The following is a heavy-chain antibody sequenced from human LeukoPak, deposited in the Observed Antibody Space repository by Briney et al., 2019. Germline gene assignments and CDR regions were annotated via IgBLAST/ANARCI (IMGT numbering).Heavy chain of an antibody. CDR3: AKAPVTSCRGAYCYPFDS. CDR1: GFTFSSYA. V-gene: IGHV3-30*04. CDR2: ISYDVSNK. D-gene: IGHD2-21*01. Sequence: GRSLRLSCAASGFTFSSYAMYWVRQPPGKGLQWVAVISYDVSNKYYADSVRGRFTISRDNSKNTLYLQMNSLRAEDAAVYFCAKAPVTSCRGAYCYPFDSWGQGTLVTVSS. J-gene: IGHJ4*02.